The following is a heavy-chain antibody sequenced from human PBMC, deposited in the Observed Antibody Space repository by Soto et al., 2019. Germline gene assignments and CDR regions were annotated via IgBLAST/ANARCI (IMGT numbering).Heavy chain of an antibody. D-gene: IGHD6-19*01. J-gene: IGHJ5*02. V-gene: IGHV1-46*01. Sequence: ASVKVSCKSSGGTFTSYYMHWVRQAPGQGLEWMGIINPSGGSTSYAQKFQGRVTMTRDTSTSTVYMELSSLRSEDTAVYYCARTESSSGWYGENWFDPWGQGTLVTVSS. CDR1: GGTFTSYY. CDR3: ARTESSSGWYGENWFDP. CDR2: INPSGGST.